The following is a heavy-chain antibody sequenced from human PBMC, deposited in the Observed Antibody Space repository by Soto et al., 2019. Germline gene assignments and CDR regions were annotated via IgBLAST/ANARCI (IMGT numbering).Heavy chain of an antibody. CDR3: TRANWYSEY. Sequence: QVQLQESGPGLVKPSATLSLTCSVSGGSISNHYWSWIRQPPGKGLEWIGYIYYNGNTNYNPSLKSRVTMSVVTSRNQISLKLTTVTAADTAVYYCTRANWYSEYWGQGTLVTVSS. V-gene: IGHV4-59*11. CDR1: GGSISNHY. D-gene: IGHD7-27*01. J-gene: IGHJ4*02. CDR2: IYYNGNT.